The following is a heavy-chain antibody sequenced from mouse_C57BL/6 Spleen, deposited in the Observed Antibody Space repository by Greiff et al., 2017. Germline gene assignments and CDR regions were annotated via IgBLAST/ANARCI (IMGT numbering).Heavy chain of an antibody. CDR2: ISSGGSYT. CDR3: ARHGAVYYGSLDY. D-gene: IGHD1-1*01. J-gene: IGHJ2*01. CDR1: GFTFSSYG. V-gene: IGHV5-6*01. Sequence: EVKVVESGGDLVKPGGSLKLSCAASGFTFSSYGMSWVRQTPDKRLEWVATISSGGSYTYYPDSVKGRFTISRDNAKNTLYLQMSSLKSEDTAMYYCARHGAVYYGSLDYWGQGTTLTVSS.